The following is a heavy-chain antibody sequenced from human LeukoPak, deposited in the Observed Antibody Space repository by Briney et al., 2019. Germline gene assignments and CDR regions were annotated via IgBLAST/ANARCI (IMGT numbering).Heavy chain of an antibody. D-gene: IGHD6-19*01. Sequence: GGSLRLSCAASGFTFSSYGMHWVRQAPGKGLEWVSCISSSSTTTYYADSVKGRFTISRDNAKNSLYLQMNSLRAEDTAVYYCARDKPTLQWLVQLDAFDIWGQGTMVTVSS. V-gene: IGHV3-48*01. CDR2: ISSSSTTT. J-gene: IGHJ3*02. CDR3: ARDKPTLQWLVQLDAFDI. CDR1: GFTFSSYG.